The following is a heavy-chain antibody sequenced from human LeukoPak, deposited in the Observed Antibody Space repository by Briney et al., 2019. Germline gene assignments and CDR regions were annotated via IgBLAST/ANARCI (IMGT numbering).Heavy chain of an antibody. D-gene: IGHD3-22*01. CDR1: GGSISSHY. CDR3: ARGTMMVGP. Sequence: PSETLSLTCTDSGGSISSHYWSWIRLPPGKGLEYIGYIYYSGSTNYNPSLKSRVIMSVDTSKNQFSLELKSVTAADTAVYYCARGTMMVGPWGQGTLVTVSS. CDR2: IYYSGST. V-gene: IGHV4-59*11. J-gene: IGHJ5*02.